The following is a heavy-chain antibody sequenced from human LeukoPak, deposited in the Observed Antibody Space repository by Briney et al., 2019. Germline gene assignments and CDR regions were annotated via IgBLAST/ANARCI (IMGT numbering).Heavy chain of an antibody. Sequence: PGGSLRLSCAASGFTFSSYGMHWVRQAPGKGLEWVAFIRYDGSNKYYADSVKGRFTISRDNSKNTLYLQMNSLRPEDTAVYYCAKMGRVVITFSQIDYWGQGILVTVSS. J-gene: IGHJ4*02. CDR1: GFTFSSYG. CDR2: IRYDGSNK. CDR3: AKMGRVVITFSQIDY. V-gene: IGHV3-30*02. D-gene: IGHD3-22*01.